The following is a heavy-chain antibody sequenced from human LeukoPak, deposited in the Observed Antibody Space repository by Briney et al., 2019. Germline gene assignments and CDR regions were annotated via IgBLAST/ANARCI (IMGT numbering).Heavy chain of an antibody. CDR1: GGSISNYF. J-gene: IGHJ4*02. D-gene: IGHD1-26*01. CDR2: IYYTGRT. CDR3: ARLIGASTVADY. Sequence: PSETLSLTCTVSGGSISNYFWSWIRQPPGKGLEGIGYIYYTGRTTYNPSLKSRVTISVDTSKNQLFLKMDSLTAADTAVYYCARLIGASTVADYWGQGTLVTVSS. V-gene: IGHV4-59*08.